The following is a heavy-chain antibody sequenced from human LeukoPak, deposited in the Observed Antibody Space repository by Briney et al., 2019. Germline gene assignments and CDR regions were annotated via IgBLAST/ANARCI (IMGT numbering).Heavy chain of an antibody. Sequence: PSETLSLTCTVSGGSISSSSYYWGWIRQPPGKGLEWIGEINHSGSTNYNPSLKSRVTISVDTSKNQFSLKLSSVTAADTAVYYCARAVRSKLRFLEWLRGDTLQVDYWGQGTLVTVSS. CDR1: GGSISSSSYY. V-gene: IGHV4-39*07. D-gene: IGHD3-3*01. CDR2: INHSGST. J-gene: IGHJ4*02. CDR3: ARAVRSKLRFLEWLRGDTLQVDY.